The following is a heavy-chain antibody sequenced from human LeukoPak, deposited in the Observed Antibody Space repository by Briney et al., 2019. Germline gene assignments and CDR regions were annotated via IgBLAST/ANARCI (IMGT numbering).Heavy chain of an antibody. Sequence: SETLSLTCTVSGGSISSGDYYWSWIRQPPGKGLEWIGYIYYSENTHYNPSLKSRVTISVDTSKNQISLKLNSVTAADTAVYYCASSDTVTTLDYWGQGTLVTVSS. CDR2: IYYSENT. D-gene: IGHD4-17*01. CDR3: ASSDTVTTLDY. CDR1: GGSISSGDYY. J-gene: IGHJ4*02. V-gene: IGHV4-30-4*01.